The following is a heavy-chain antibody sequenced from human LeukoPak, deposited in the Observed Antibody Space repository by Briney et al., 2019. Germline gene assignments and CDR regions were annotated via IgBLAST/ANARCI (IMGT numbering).Heavy chain of an antibody. CDR3: ARERRGYSSSWTHFDY. D-gene: IGHD6-13*01. Sequence: GGSLRLSCAASGFTFSSYWMHWVRQAPGKGLVWVSRINSDGSSTSYADSVKGRSTISRDNAKNTLYLQMNSLRAEDTAVYYCARERRGYSSSWTHFDYWGQGTLVTVSS. CDR1: GFTFSSYW. V-gene: IGHV3-74*01. J-gene: IGHJ4*02. CDR2: INSDGSST.